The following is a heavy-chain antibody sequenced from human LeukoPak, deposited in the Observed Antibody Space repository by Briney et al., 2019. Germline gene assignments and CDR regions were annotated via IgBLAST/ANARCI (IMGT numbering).Heavy chain of an antibody. Sequence: PSETLSLTCTVSGYSISSGYYWGWIRQPPGKGLEWIGYIYYSGSTNYNPSLQSRVTISVDTSKNQFSLKLSSVTAADTAVYYCARERAVTTYYYFDYWGQGTLVTVSS. J-gene: IGHJ4*02. D-gene: IGHD4-17*01. CDR3: ARERAVTTYYYFDY. V-gene: IGHV4-61*01. CDR2: IYYSGST. CDR1: GYSISSGYY.